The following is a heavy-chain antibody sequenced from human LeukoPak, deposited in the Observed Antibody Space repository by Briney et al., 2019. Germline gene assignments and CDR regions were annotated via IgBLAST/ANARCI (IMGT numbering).Heavy chain of an antibody. CDR1: GGSIRHYY. V-gene: IGHV4-59*08. D-gene: IGHD1-26*01. CDR2: IYYSGST. Sequence: SETLSLTCTVSGGSIRHYYWSWIRQPPGKGLEWIGYIYYSGSTNYNPSLKSRVTISVDTSKNQFSLKLRSVTAADTAVYYCARVSPRELQRFDYWGQGTLVTVSS. J-gene: IGHJ4*02. CDR3: ARVSPRELQRFDY.